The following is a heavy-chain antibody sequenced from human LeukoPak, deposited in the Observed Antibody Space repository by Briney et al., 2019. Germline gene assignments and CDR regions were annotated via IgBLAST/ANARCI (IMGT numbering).Heavy chain of an antibody. J-gene: IGHJ6*03. CDR2: IIPIFGTA. CDR1: GGTFSSYA. Sequence: SVKVSCKASGGTFSSYAISWVRQAPGQGLEWMGRIIPIFGTANYAQKFQGRVTITTDESASTAYMELSSLRSEDTAVYYCAREGSSGSYYSYYYYMDVWRKGTTVTVSS. V-gene: IGHV1-69*05. D-gene: IGHD1-26*01. CDR3: AREGSSGSYYSYYYYMDV.